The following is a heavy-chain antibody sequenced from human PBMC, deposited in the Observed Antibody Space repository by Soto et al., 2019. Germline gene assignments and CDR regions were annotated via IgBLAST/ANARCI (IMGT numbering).Heavy chain of an antibody. D-gene: IGHD5-18*01. Sequence: PGGSLRLSCAASGFTFSNAWMSWVRQAPGKGLEWVGRIKSKTDGGTTDYAAPVKGRFTISRDDSKNTLYLQMNSLKTEDTAVYYCTTEVTISYTAMSYGMDVWGQGTTVTVPS. CDR3: TTEVTISYTAMSYGMDV. J-gene: IGHJ6*02. CDR1: GFTFSNAW. CDR2: IKSKTDGGTT. V-gene: IGHV3-15*01.